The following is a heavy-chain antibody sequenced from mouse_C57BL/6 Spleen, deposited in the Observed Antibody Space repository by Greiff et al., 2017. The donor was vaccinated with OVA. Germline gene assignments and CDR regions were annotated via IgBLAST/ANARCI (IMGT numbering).Heavy chain of an antibody. CDR1: GFSLTSYG. V-gene: IGHV2-2*01. CDR2: LWSGGST. J-gene: IGHJ4*01. D-gene: IGHD2-1*01. CDR3: AGGREKSIYYGNDYAMDY. Sequence: QVQLKESGPGLVQPSQSLSITCTVSGFSLTSYGVHWVRQSPGKGLEWLGVLWSGGSTDYNAAFISSLSISKDNSKSQVFLKMNSLQADDTAIYYCAGGREKSIYYGNDYAMDYWGQGTSVTVSS.